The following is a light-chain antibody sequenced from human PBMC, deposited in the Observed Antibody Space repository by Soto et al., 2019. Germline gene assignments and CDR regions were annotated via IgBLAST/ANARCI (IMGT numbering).Light chain of an antibody. Sequence: DIQMTQSPSTLSASVGDRVTITCRASQSISSWLAWYQQKPGKAPKLLIYKASTLESGVPSRFSGSGSGTGFTLTISSLQPDDFATYYCQQSFTFGPGTKVVIK. J-gene: IGKJ3*01. CDR2: KAS. V-gene: IGKV1-5*03. CDR1: QSISSW. CDR3: QQSFT.